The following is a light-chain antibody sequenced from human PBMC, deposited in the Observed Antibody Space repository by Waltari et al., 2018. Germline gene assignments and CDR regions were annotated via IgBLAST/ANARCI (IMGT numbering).Light chain of an antibody. CDR1: QYITNY. V-gene: IGKV1-33*01. Sequence: DIQMTPSPSSLSASVGDRVTITCQASQYITNYLNWYQQKPGKAPKLLIYDASNLETGIPSRFSGSGSGTDFTFTISNLQPEDIATYYCQQYDNVPRTFGQGTKLEI. J-gene: IGKJ2*01. CDR2: DAS. CDR3: QQYDNVPRT.